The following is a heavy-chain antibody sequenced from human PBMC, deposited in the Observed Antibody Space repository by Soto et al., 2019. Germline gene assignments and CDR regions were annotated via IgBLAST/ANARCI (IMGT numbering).Heavy chain of an antibody. CDR1: GFTFSNAW. CDR2: IKSKTDGGTT. CDR3: TTVRELGSYYGMDV. J-gene: IGHJ6*02. V-gene: IGHV3-15*01. Sequence: PGGSLRLSCAASGFTFSNAWMSWVRQAPGKGLEWVGRIKSKTDGGTTDYAAPVKDRFTISRDDSKNTLYLQMNSLKTEDTAVYYCTTVRELGSYYGMDVWGQGTTVTVSS. D-gene: IGHD1-26*01.